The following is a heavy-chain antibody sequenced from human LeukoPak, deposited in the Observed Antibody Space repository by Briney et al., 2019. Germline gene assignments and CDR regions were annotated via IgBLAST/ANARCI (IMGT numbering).Heavy chain of an antibody. D-gene: IGHD3-22*01. CDR2: IYYSGST. Sequence: SETLSLTCTVSGGSITGYYWSWIRQPPGEGLEWIGYIYYSGSTNYNPSLKSRVTISVDTSKNQFSLKLSSVTAADTAVYYCARHDDSSGYWYYFDYWGQGILVTVSS. J-gene: IGHJ4*02. V-gene: IGHV4-59*08. CDR3: ARHDDSSGYWYYFDY. CDR1: GGSITGYY.